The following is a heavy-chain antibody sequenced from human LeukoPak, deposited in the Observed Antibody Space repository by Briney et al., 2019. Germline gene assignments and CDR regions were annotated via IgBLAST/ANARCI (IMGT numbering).Heavy chain of an antibody. CDR2: ISYDGSNK. Sequence: GGSLRLSCAASGFTFSSYAMPWVRQAPGKGLEWVAVISYDGSNKYYADSVKGRFTISRDNSKNTLYLQMNSLRAEDTAVYYCARVELSYSSSSRFDYWGQGTLVTVSS. J-gene: IGHJ4*02. V-gene: IGHV3-30-3*01. CDR3: ARVELSYSSSSRFDY. CDR1: GFTFSSYA. D-gene: IGHD6-6*01.